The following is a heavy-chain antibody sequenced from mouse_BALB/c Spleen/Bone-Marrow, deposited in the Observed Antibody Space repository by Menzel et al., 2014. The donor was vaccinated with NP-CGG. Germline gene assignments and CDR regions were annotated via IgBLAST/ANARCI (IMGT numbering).Heavy chain of an antibody. CDR3: ARSLYGFDWYFDV. CDR1: GYTFTSYV. V-gene: IGHV1-14*01. Sequence: VQLQQPGPELVKPGASVKMSCKASGYTFTSYVMHWVKQKPGQGLEWIGNINPYNDGTKYNEKFKGKATLTSDKFSSTAYMELGSLTSEDSAVYYCARSLYGFDWYFDVLGAGTTVTVSS. J-gene: IGHJ1*01. CDR2: INPYNDGT. D-gene: IGHD2-2*01.